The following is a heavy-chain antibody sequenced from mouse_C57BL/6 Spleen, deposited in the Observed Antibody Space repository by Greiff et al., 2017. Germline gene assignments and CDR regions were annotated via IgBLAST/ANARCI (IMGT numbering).Heavy chain of an antibody. CDR1: GFTFTDYY. D-gene: IGHD1-1*01. Sequence: EVQLVESGGGLVQPGGSLSLSCAASGFTFTDYYMSWVRQPPGKALEWLGFIRNKANGYTTEYSASVKGRFTISSDNSQSILYLQMNALRAEDSATYYCAKYGYYGSGYAMDYWGQGTSVTVSS. V-gene: IGHV7-3*01. CDR2: IRNKANGYTT. CDR3: AKYGYYGSGYAMDY. J-gene: IGHJ4*01.